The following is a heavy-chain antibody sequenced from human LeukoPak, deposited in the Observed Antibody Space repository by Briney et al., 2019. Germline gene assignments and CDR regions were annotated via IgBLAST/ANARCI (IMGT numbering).Heavy chain of an antibody. V-gene: IGHV3-48*01. Sequence: GGSLRLSCAASGFTVSSNYMSWVRQAPGKGLEWVSYISSSSSTIHYAESVKGRFTISRDNARDSLYLQMNSLRAEDTAVYYCARDFLEDDYWGQGTLVTVSS. D-gene: IGHD3-3*01. CDR1: GFTVSSNY. CDR3: ARDFLEDDY. CDR2: ISSSSSTI. J-gene: IGHJ4*02.